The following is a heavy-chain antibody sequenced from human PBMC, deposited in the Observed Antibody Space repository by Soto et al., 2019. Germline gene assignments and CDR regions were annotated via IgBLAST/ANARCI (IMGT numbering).Heavy chain of an antibody. Sequence: PGGSLRLSCAASGFTFSSYWMSWVRQAPGKGLEWVSGISWNSGSIGYADSVKGRFTISRDNAKNSLYLQMNSLRAEDTALYYCAKDLHSSSPEAFDIWGQGTMVTVSS. CDR3: AKDLHSSSPEAFDI. J-gene: IGHJ3*02. CDR2: ISWNSGSI. V-gene: IGHV3-9*01. D-gene: IGHD6-6*01. CDR1: GFTFSSYW.